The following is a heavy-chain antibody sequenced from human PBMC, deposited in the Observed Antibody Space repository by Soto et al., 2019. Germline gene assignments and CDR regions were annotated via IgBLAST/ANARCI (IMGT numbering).Heavy chain of an antibody. CDR2: IKSKTDGGTT. V-gene: IGHV3-15*01. CDR1: NVG. CDR3: TTYSSSSNAH. J-gene: IGHJ4*02. D-gene: IGHD6-6*01. Sequence: NVGGRWISKAPGKGLEWVGRIKSKTDGGTTDYAAPVKGRFTISRDDSKNTLYLQMNSLKTEDTAVYYCTTYSSSSNAHWGQGTLVTVSS.